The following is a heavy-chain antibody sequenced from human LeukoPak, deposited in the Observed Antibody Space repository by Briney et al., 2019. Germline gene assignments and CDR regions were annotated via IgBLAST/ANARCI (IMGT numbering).Heavy chain of an antibody. D-gene: IGHD1-1*01. CDR2: ISACNGNN. Sequence: ASVTVSCKSSGYTFTSYGISWVRQAPGQGLEWMGWISACNGNNTYAPELQRRVTMTTDTSTSTAYMELRSLRSDDTAVYYCARGTTMPELYSWGQGTLVTVSS. CDR3: ARGTTMPELYS. V-gene: IGHV1-18*01. CDR1: GYTFTSYG. J-gene: IGHJ4*02.